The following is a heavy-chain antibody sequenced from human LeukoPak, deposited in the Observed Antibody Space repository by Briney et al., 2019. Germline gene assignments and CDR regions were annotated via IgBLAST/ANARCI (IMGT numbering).Heavy chain of an antibody. V-gene: IGHV4-59*01. D-gene: IGHD3-10*01. J-gene: IGHJ4*02. CDR2: IYYSGST. Sequence: PSETLSLTCTVSGGSISSYYWSWIRQPPGKGLEWIGYIYYSGSTNYNPSLKSRVTISVDTSKNQFSLKLSSVTAADTAVYYCAREAVGDGNYFDYWGQGTLVTVSS. CDR1: GGSISSYY. CDR3: AREAVGDGNYFDY.